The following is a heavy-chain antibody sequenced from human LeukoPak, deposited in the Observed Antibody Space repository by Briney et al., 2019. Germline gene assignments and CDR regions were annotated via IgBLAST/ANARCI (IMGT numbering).Heavy chain of an antibody. J-gene: IGHJ4*02. CDR3: ARDPPYYDSSGYYYDY. D-gene: IGHD3-22*01. Sequence: GGSLRLSGAASGFTFSTYSMNWVRQAPGKGLEWVSSISGSSIYIYYADSVKGRFTISRDNAKNSLYLQMNSLRAEDTAVYYCARDPPYYDSSGYYYDYWGQGTLVTVSS. V-gene: IGHV3-21*01. CDR1: GFTFSTYS. CDR2: ISGSSIYI.